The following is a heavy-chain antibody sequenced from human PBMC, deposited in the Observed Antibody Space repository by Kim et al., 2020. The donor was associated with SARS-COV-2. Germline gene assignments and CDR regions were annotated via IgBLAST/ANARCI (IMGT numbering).Heavy chain of an antibody. D-gene: IGHD3-3*01. CDR3: AREYYDFWSGYYTGSYYYYMDV. CDR2: IWYDGSNK. J-gene: IGHJ6*03. CDR1: GFTFSSYG. Sequence: GGSLRLSCAASGFTFSSYGMHWVRQAPGKGLEWVAVIWYDGSNKYYADSVKGRFTISRDNSKNTLYLQMNSLRAEDTAVYYCAREYYDFWSGYYTGSYYYYMDVWGKGTTVTVSS. V-gene: IGHV3-33*01.